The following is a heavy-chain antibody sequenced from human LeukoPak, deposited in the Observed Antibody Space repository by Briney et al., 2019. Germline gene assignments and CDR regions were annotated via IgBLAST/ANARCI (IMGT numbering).Heavy chain of an antibody. J-gene: IGHJ4*02. CDR2: SKNRAHSYIT. CDR3: ASIRGTFGY. V-gene: IGHV3-72*01. CDR1: GFTFSDHF. Sequence: PGGSPRLSCAASGFTFSDHFLDWVRQAPGKGLEWIGRSKNRAHSYITEYAASVQGRFTISRDDSKNSLYLQMSSLKTDDTAMYYCASIRGTFGYWGQGALVTVSS. D-gene: IGHD1-26*01.